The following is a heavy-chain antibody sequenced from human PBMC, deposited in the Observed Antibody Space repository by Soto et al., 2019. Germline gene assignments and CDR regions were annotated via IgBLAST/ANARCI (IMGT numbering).Heavy chain of an antibody. CDR3: GFRRNLLPPGGPFDT. D-gene: IGHD3-10*01. J-gene: IGHJ3*02. CDR1: GFSFSTSGMA. V-gene: IGHV2-5*02. Sequence: QITLKESGPTLVKPTQTLTLTCTLSGFSFSTSGMAVGWIRQPPGKAPECLALIFWDGDKRYSPSLKTRLTPPKDTSKTQVVLKMPTMDPVDSGTYSCGFRRNLLPPGGPFDTWGRGTEVTAPS. CDR2: IFWDGDK.